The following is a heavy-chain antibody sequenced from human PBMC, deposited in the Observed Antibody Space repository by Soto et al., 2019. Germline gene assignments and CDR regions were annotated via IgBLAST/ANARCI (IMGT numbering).Heavy chain of an antibody. J-gene: IGHJ5*02. Sequence: QVQLVQSGAEVKKPGASVKVSCKASGYTFTSYGISWVRQAPGQGLEWMGWISAYNGNTNYAQKLQGRVTMTTDTATSTAYMELRSLRSDDTAVYYCARDYYGSGSYYHNWFDPWGQGTLVTVSS. V-gene: IGHV1-18*01. CDR3: ARDYYGSGSYYHNWFDP. CDR1: GYTFTSYG. CDR2: ISAYNGNT. D-gene: IGHD3-10*01.